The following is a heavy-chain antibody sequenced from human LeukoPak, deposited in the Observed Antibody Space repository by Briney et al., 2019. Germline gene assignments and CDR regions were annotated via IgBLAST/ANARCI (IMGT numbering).Heavy chain of an antibody. Sequence: ASVKVSCKASGYTFTGYYIHWVRQAPGQGLEWMGWINPNSGGTNYAQKFQGWVTMTRDTSISTAYMELSRLRPDDTAVYYCARGGRRYYDSSGYGAFDIWGQGTMVTVSS. J-gene: IGHJ3*02. D-gene: IGHD3-22*01. CDR1: GYTFTGYY. CDR3: ARGGRRYYDSSGYGAFDI. V-gene: IGHV1-2*04. CDR2: INPNSGGT.